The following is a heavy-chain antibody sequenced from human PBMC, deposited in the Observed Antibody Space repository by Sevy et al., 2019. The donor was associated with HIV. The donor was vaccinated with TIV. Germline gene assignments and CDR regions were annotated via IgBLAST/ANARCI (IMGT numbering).Heavy chain of an antibody. Sequence: ASVKVSCRASGYTFTDYYIHWLRQAPGQGPEGMGWIDPNGGGTYHAQDFQGRLTITRVTSISTVYMDLSRLTSDDTAVYFCARGPSHGGFDSWGQGTRVTVSS. V-gene: IGHV1-2*02. CDR3: ARGPSHGGFDS. CDR2: IDPNGGGT. D-gene: IGHD3-16*01. CDR1: GYTFTDYY. J-gene: IGHJ4*02.